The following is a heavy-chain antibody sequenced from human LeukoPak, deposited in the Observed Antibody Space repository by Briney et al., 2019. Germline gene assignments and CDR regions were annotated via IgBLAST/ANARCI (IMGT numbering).Heavy chain of an antibody. CDR3: ARLGREGLDHVVDS. CDR1: GGTFSSYA. J-gene: IGHJ5*01. D-gene: IGHD5-24*01. V-gene: IGHV1-69*13. Sequence: GASVKVSCKASGGTFSSYAISWVRQAPGQGLEWMGGIIPIFGTANYAQKFQGRVTITADESTSTAYMELSSLRSEDTAVYYCARLGREGLDHVVDSWGQGTLVTVSS. CDR2: IIPIFGTA.